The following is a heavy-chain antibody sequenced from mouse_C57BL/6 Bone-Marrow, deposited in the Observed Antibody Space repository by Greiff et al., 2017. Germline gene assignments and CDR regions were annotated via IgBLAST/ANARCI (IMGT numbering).Heavy chain of an antibody. J-gene: IGHJ4*01. V-gene: IGHV5-4*03. Sequence: EVKLVESGGGLVKPGGSLKLSCAASGFTFSSYAMSWVRQTPEKRLGWVATISDGGSYTYYPDNVKGRFTISRDNAKNNLYLQLSHLKSEDTAMYYCARGDDYDDGPYYAMDYWGQGTSVTVSS. CDR2: ISDGGSYT. D-gene: IGHD2-4*01. CDR3: ARGDDYDDGPYYAMDY. CDR1: GFTFSSYA.